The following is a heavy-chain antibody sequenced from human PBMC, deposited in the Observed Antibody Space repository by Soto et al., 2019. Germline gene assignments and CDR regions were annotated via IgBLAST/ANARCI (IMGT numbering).Heavy chain of an antibody. D-gene: IGHD5-18*01. Sequence: GGSLRLSCAASGFTFSSYGMHWVRQAPGKGLEWVAAISYNGSNKYYGDSVKGRFTISRDTSKNTLYLQMNSLRAEDTAVYYCAKDGSLTASHYYYMEVWAKGTTVTVPS. CDR2: ISYNGSNK. CDR3: AKDGSLTASHYYYMEV. J-gene: IGHJ6*03. V-gene: IGHV3-30*18. CDR1: GFTFSSYG.